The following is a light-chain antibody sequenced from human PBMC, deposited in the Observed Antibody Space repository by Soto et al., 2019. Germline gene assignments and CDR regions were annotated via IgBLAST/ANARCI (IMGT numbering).Light chain of an antibody. CDR3: QSFDTRLNSVV. Sequence: QSVVTQPPSVSGAPGQRVTISCTGSSSNIGAGYDVHWYQQFPGTAPKLLIYGNNNRPSGVPDRFSGSKSGTSASLAITWLQAEDEADYYCQSFDTRLNSVVFGGGTKLTVL. V-gene: IGLV1-40*01. J-gene: IGLJ2*01. CDR2: GNN. CDR1: SSNIGAGYD.